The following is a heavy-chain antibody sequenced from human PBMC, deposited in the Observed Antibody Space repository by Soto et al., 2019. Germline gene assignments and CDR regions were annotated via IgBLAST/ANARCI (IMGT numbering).Heavy chain of an antibody. D-gene: IGHD6-19*01. CDR2: ISGSGGST. CDR1: GFTFSSYA. CDR3: AKFFLLIGGWLRSTVF. Sequence: GGSLRLSCAASGFTFSSYAMSWVRQAPGKGLEWVSAISGSGGSTYYADSVKGRFTISRDNSKNTLYLQMNSLRAEDTAVYYCAKFFLLIGGWLRSTVFWGQGVLVTV. J-gene: IGHJ4*02. V-gene: IGHV3-23*01.